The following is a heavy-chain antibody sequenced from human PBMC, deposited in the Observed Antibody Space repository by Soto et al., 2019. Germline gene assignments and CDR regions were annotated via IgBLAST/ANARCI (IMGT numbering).Heavy chain of an antibody. Sequence: GGSLRLSCAASGFTFSDYYMSWIRQAPGKGLDWVSYISSSSSYTNYADSVKGRFTISRDNAKNSLYLQMNSLRAEDTAVYYCARVEGDILTGYYKDYWGQGTLVTVSS. V-gene: IGHV3-11*05. CDR1: GFTFSDYY. J-gene: IGHJ4*02. CDR3: ARVEGDILTGYYKDY. D-gene: IGHD3-9*01. CDR2: ISSSSSYT.